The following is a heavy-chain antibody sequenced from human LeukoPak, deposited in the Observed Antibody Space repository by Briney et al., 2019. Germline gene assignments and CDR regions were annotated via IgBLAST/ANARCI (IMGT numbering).Heavy chain of an antibody. J-gene: IGHJ4*02. CDR1: GFTFSDYA. D-gene: IGHD5-18*01. CDR3: ARGGYSYDFDY. Sequence: GALRLSCAASGFTFSDYAMNWVRQAPGKGLEWVSVIYSGGTTYYADSVKGRFTISRDNSKNTLYLQMNSLRAEDTAVYYCARGGYSYDFDYWGQGTLVTVSS. CDR2: IYSGGTT. V-gene: IGHV3-53*01.